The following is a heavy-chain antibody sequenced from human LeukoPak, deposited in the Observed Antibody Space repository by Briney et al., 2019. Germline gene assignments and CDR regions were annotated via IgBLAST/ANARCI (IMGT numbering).Heavy chain of an antibody. J-gene: IGHJ1*01. CDR1: GFTVSSDY. D-gene: IGHD7-27*01. CDR3: ASDWGFQH. Sequence: GSLRLSCAASGFTVSSDYMSWVRQAPGKGLEWVSVLYSGGNTYYADSVKGRFTISRDNFKNTLYLQMNGLRAEDTAVYYCASDWGFQHWGQGTLVTVSS. V-gene: IGHV3-53*01. CDR2: LYSGGNT.